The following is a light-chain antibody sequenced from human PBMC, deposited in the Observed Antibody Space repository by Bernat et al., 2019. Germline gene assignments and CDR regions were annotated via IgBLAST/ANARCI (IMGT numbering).Light chain of an antibody. CDR1: QSVGKNY. CDR2: GPS. CDR3: RQYAAAPLN. Sequence: EIVLTQSPGTLPLSPGERATLSCRASQSVGKNYLAWYQQKPGQAPRLLVYGPSNRATGVPDRFSGSGSGSDITLTISRLQPADFAVYSCRQYAAAPLNFGGGTTVEIK. J-gene: IGKJ4*01. V-gene: IGKV3-20*01.